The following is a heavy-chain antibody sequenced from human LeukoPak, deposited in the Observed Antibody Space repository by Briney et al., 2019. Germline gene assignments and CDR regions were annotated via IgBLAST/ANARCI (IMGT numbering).Heavy chain of an antibody. CDR2: ISYDGSNK. J-gene: IGHJ4*02. Sequence: GGSLRLSCAASGFTFSSYAMHWVRQAPGKGLEWVAVISYDGSNKYYADSVKGRFTISRDNSKSTLYLQMNSLRAEDTAVYYCAQSRGYYDSSGYYDYWGQGTLVTVSS. V-gene: IGHV3-30-3*01. CDR1: GFTFSSYA. D-gene: IGHD3-22*01. CDR3: AQSRGYYDSSGYYDY.